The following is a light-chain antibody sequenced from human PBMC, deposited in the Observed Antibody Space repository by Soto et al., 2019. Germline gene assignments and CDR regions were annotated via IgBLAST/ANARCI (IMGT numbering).Light chain of an antibody. CDR3: QQRSNWPPVT. V-gene: IGKV3-11*01. CDR1: QSVGYH. J-gene: IGKJ4*01. CDR2: DAS. Sequence: EIVLTQSPATLSLSPGERATLSCRASQSVGYHLAWYQQKPGQAPRLLIYDASNRATGTPARFSGSGSGTDFTLAISSLEPEDFAVYYCQQRSNWPPVTFGGGTKVDIK.